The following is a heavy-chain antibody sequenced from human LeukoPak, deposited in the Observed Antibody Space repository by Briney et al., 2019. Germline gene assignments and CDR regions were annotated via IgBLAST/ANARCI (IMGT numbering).Heavy chain of an antibody. V-gene: IGHV1-69*04. J-gene: IGHJ4*02. D-gene: IGHD5-24*01. CDR1: GGTFSSYA. CDR2: IIPILGIA. CDR3: ARENRDGYNWDY. Sequence: ASVKVSCKASGGTFSSYAISWVRQAPGQGLEWMGRIIPILGIANYAQKFQGRVTITADKSTSTAYMELSSLRSEDTAVYYCARENRDGYNWDYWGQGTLVTVSS.